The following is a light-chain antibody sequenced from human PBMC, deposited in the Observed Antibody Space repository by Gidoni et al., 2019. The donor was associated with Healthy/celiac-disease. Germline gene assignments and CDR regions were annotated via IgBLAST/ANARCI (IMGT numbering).Light chain of an antibody. V-gene: IGLV3-25*03. J-gene: IGLJ2*01. CDR2: KDS. CDR1: ALPKQY. CDR3: QSADSSGTYPV. Sequence: SYELTQPPSASVSPGQTARITCSGDALPKQYAYWYQQKTGQAPVLVIYKDSERPPGIPERFSGSSSGTTVTLTSSGVQAEDEADYYGQSADSSGTYPVFGGGTKLTVL.